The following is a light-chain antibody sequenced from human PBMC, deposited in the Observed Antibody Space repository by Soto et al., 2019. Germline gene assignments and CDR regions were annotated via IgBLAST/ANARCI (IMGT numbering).Light chain of an antibody. V-gene: IGLV1-36*01. CDR3: AASDYSLFGFSV. J-gene: IGLJ1*01. Sequence: QSVLTQPPSVSEAPRQRVTISCSGSSSNIGNNAVNWYQQLPGKAPKLLIYYDDLLPSGVSDRFSGSKSGTSASLAISGLQSEDVFYYYCAASDYSLFGFSVFVTAPIISVL. CDR2: YDD. CDR1: SSNIGNNA.